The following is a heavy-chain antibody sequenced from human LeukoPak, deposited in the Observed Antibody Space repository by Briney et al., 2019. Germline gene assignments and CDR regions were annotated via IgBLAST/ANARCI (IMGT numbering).Heavy chain of an antibody. CDR3: ASRAPYSNYVFDY. J-gene: IGHJ4*02. Sequence: GASVKVSCKASGYTFTGYYMHWVRQAPGQGLEWMGWINPNSGGTNYAQKFQGRVTMTRDTSISTAYMELSRLRSDDTAVYYCASRAPYSNYVFDYWGQGTLVTVSS. CDR2: INPNSGGT. CDR1: GYTFTGYY. D-gene: IGHD4-11*01. V-gene: IGHV1-2*02.